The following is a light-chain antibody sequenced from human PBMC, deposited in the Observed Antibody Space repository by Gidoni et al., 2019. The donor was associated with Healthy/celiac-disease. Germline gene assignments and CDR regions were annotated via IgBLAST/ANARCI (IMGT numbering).Light chain of an antibody. V-gene: IGKV3-20*01. Sequence: ELVLTQSPGTLSLSPGARATLPCRASQSVSSSYLAWYQQKPGQAPRPLIYGASSRATGIPERFSGSGSGTDFTLTISRLEPEDVAVYYCQQDGSSPRTFGQGTKVEIK. CDR3: QQDGSSPRT. CDR2: GAS. J-gene: IGKJ1*01. CDR1: QSVSSSY.